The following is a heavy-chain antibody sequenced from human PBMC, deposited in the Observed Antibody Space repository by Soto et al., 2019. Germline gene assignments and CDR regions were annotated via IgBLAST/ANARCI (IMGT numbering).Heavy chain of an antibody. CDR3: AKIEFFMVRLRNDYGMDV. D-gene: IGHD3-10*01. Sequence: EVHLVESGGGLVQPGGSLRLSCAASIFTFTNYCMTWVRQAPGGGLEWVANIKQDGSETYYVDSVKGRFTISRDKGKKSLYLQMNSLRAEDTAVYYCAKIEFFMVRLRNDYGMDVWGQGTKVTVA. CDR2: IKQDGSET. V-gene: IGHV3-7*03. J-gene: IGHJ6*02. CDR1: IFTFTNYC.